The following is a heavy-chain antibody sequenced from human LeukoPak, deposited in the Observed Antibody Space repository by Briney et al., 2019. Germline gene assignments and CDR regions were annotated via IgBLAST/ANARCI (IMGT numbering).Heavy chain of an antibody. V-gene: IGHV4-59*01. CDR1: GGSISSYY. J-gene: IGHJ2*01. CDR2: IYYSGST. CDR3: ARVYYSNSYDYWYFDL. D-gene: IGHD6-13*01. Sequence: PSETLSLTCTVSGGSISSYYWSWIRQPPGKGLEWIAYIYYSGSTNYNPSLKSRVTISVDTSKNQFSLKLSSVTAADTAVYYYARVYYSNSYDYWYFDLWGRGTLVTVSS.